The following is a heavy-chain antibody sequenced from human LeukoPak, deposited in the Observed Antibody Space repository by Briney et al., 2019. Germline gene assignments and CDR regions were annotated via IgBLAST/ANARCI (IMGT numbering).Heavy chain of an antibody. D-gene: IGHD2-21*02. CDR1: GYTFTTYF. CDR3: ARDSERLLRGYYFDN. J-gene: IGHJ4*02. Sequence: ASVKVSCKASGYTFTTYFMHWVRQAPGQGLEWMGIINPTTGSTDYTQKFQGRVTITRDTSTSTVYMELSGLTSEDTAVYYCARDSERLLRGYYFDNWGQGTLVTVSS. CDR2: INPTTGST. V-gene: IGHV1-46*01.